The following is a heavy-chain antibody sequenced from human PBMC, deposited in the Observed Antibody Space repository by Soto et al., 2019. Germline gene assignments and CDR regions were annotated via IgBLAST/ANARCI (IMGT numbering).Heavy chain of an antibody. CDR1: GDSVGGVGV. CDR2: ISSSGST. CDR3: ARSGVTGIVIPSHWFDP. V-gene: IGHV4-31*03. D-gene: IGHD2-21*02. J-gene: IGHJ5*02. Sequence: TLSLLFTVSGDSVGGVGVWSWIRQFPGRGLEWIGCISSSGSTYYNPALNNRISLSLDTSQNQFSLKLLSVTAADTAIYYCARSGVTGIVIPSHWFDPWGQGTLVTVTS.